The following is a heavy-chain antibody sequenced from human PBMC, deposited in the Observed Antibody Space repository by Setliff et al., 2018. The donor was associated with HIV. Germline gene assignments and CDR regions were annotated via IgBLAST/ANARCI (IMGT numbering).Heavy chain of an antibody. CDR2: INPKFGGT. CDR3: ARDLSTHWSGYSLGY. D-gene: IGHD3-3*01. Sequence: ASVKVSCKASGYTFTSYAMHWVRQAPGQRLEWMGWINPKFGGTLYAQKFKGRVVMTRDMSTSTVYMELTSLTPDDTALYYCARDLSTHWSGYSLGYWGQGTPVTVSS. V-gene: IGHV1-2*02. CDR1: GYTFTSYA. J-gene: IGHJ4*02.